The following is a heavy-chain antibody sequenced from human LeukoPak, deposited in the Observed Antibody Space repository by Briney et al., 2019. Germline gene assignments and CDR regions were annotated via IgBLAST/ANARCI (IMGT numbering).Heavy chain of an antibody. Sequence: PGGSLRLSCAASGFTFSEYYMSWIRQAPGKGLEWVSYISSSGSTIYYADSVKGRFTISRDDAKNSLYLQMNSLRAEDTAVYYCERDVYDSSGLIDYWGQGTLVTVSS. CDR3: ERDVYDSSGLIDY. D-gene: IGHD3-22*01. J-gene: IGHJ4*02. CDR1: GFTFSEYY. CDR2: ISSSGSTI. V-gene: IGHV3-11*01.